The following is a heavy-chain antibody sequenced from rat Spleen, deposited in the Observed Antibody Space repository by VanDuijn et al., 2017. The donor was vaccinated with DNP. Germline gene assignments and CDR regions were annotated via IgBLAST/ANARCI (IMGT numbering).Heavy chain of an antibody. CDR2: ISYDGSST. D-gene: IGHD1-2*01. CDR1: GFTFSNYD. CDR3: TTDQSSYMRFGY. Sequence: EVQLVESGGGLVQPGRSMKLSCAASGFTFSNYDMAWVRQAPTKGLEWVASISYDGSSTYYRDSVKGRFTISRDNAKSTLYLQMDSLRSEDTATYYCTTDQSSYMRFGYWGQGVMVTVSS. J-gene: IGHJ2*01. V-gene: IGHV5-20*01.